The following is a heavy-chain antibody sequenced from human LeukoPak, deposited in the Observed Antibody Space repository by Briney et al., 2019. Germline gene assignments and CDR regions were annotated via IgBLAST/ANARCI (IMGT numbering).Heavy chain of an antibody. D-gene: IGHD3-22*01. Sequence: SETLSLTCAVYGGSFSGYYWSWIRQPPGKGLEWIGEINHSGSTNYNPSLKSRVTISVDTSKNQFSLKLSSVTAADTAVYYCARAPDYYDSSGPMDVWGKGTTVTVSS. J-gene: IGHJ6*03. CDR2: INHSGST. CDR3: ARAPDYYDSSGPMDV. V-gene: IGHV4-34*01. CDR1: GGSFSGYY.